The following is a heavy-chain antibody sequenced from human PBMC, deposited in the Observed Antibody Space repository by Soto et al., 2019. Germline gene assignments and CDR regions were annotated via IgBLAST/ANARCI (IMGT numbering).Heavy chain of an antibody. CDR3: ARERITIFGVVIMPYGMDV. V-gene: IGHV4-4*02. CDR1: GVSINSSQW. Sequence: PSETLSLTCVVSGVSINSSQWWSWVRQPPGKGLEWIGEIFHSGSTNYNPSLKSRLTISADKSRNHFSLKLTSVTAADTAVYYCARERITIFGVVIMPYGMDVWGQGTTVTVSS. D-gene: IGHD3-3*01. J-gene: IGHJ6*02. CDR2: IFHSGST.